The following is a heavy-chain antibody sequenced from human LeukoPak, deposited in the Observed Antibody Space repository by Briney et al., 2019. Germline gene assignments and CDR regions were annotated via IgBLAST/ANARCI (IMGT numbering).Heavy chain of an antibody. CDR2: IYYSGST. V-gene: IGHV4-61*01. CDR3: ARKLGYWEYGMDV. J-gene: IGHJ6*04. CDR1: GGSVSSGSYY. Sequence: PSETLSLTCTVSGGSVSSGSYYWSWIRQPPGKGLEWVGYIYYSGSTNYNPSLKSRVTISVDTSKNQFSLKLSSVTAADTAVYYCARKLGYWEYGMDVWGKGTTVTVSS. D-gene: IGHD2-15*01.